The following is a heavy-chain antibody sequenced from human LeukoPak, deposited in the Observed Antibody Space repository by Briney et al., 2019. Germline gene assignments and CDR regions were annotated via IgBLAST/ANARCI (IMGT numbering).Heavy chain of an antibody. CDR1: GYTFTCYY. Sequence: ASVKVSCKASGYTFTCYYMHWVRQAPGQGLEWMGWINPNSGGTNYAQKFQGRVTMTRDTSISTAYMELSRLRSDDTAVYYCARGGDIVVVPAAISEGNWFDPWGQGTLVTVSS. V-gene: IGHV1-2*02. D-gene: IGHD2-2*01. CDR2: INPNSGGT. CDR3: ARGGDIVVVPAAISEGNWFDP. J-gene: IGHJ5*02.